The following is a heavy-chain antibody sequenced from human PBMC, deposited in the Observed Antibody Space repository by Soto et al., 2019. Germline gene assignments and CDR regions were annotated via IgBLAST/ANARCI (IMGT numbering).Heavy chain of an antibody. J-gene: IGHJ5*02. CDR2: IYWDDDK. Sequence: QITLKESGPTLVKPTQTLTLTCTFSGFSLSTSGVGVGWIRQPPGKALEWLALIYWDDDKRYSPSLKSRLTITKDTSKNQVVLTVTNMDPVDTATYYCALRRGYCSGGSCYSIWFDPWGQGTLVTVSS. D-gene: IGHD2-15*01. CDR3: ALRRGYCSGGSCYSIWFDP. CDR1: GFSLSTSGVG. V-gene: IGHV2-5*02.